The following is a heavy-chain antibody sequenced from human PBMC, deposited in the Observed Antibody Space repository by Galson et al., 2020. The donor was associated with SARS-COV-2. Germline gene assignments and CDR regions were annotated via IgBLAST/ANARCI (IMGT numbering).Heavy chain of an antibody. V-gene: IGHV3-15*01. D-gene: IGHD3-10*01. CDR2: IKTRSDGETT. Sequence: GESMKISCAVSGFTFSTAWMIWVRQAPGKGLEWVGRIKTRSDGETTDYGAPVKGRFIISRDDSKDTLYLHMNSLRTEDTAVYYCAIRFGGLGYMDVWGKWSTVTVSS. CDR1: GFTFSTAW. J-gene: IGHJ6*04. CDR3: AIRFGGLGYMDV.